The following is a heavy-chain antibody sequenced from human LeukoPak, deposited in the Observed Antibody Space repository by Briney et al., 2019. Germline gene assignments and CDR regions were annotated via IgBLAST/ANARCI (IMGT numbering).Heavy chain of an antibody. J-gene: IGHJ4*02. CDR2: IYYSGST. CDR1: GGSISSYY. V-gene: IGHV4-59*08. CDR3: ARQGAYSSSLGY. D-gene: IGHD6-6*01. Sequence: PSETLSLTCTVSGGSISSYYWSWIRQPPGKGLEWIGYIYYSGSTNYNPSLKSRVTISVDTSKNQFSLRLSSVTAADTAVYYCARQGAYSSSLGYWGQGTLVTVSS.